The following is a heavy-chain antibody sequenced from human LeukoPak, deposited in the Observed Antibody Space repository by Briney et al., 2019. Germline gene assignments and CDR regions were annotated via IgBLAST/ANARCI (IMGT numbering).Heavy chain of an antibody. V-gene: IGHV1-69*13. CDR2: IIPIFDTA. CDR1: GGTFSSYA. Sequence: GASVKVSCKASGGTFSSYAISWVRQAPGQGLEWMGGIIPIFDTANYAQKFQGRVTITADESTSTAYMELSSLRSEDTAVYYCARGQSYDYVWGSYRYTATMDYWGQGTLVTVSS. J-gene: IGHJ4*02. CDR3: ARGQSYDYVWGSYRYTATMDY. D-gene: IGHD3-16*02.